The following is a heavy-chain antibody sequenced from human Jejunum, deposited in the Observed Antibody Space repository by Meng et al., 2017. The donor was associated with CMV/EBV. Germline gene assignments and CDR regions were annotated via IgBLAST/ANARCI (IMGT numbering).Heavy chain of an antibody. D-gene: IGHD5-12*01. CDR1: GYTFPGFY. V-gene: IGHV1-2*06. CDR3: ARDRGNGYDFDY. CDR2: INPPSGGT. Sequence: SKTDGYTFPGFYMHWVRQAPGQGLEWMGRINPPSGGTNYAPKFQGRVTMTSDTSINTAYMELSNLRSDDTAMYYCARDRGNGYDFDYCGQGTLVTVSS. J-gene: IGHJ4*02.